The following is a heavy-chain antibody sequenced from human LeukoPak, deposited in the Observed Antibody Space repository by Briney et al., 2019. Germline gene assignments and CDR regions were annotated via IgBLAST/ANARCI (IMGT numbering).Heavy chain of an antibody. CDR1: GFTFSSYA. J-gene: IGHJ4*02. CDR3: AKTPNQWLQFTE. CDR2: ISGSGGST. D-gene: IGHD5-24*01. V-gene: IGHV3-23*01. Sequence: GASLRLSCAASGFTFSSYAMSWVRQAPGKGLEWVSAISGSGGSTYYADSVKGRFTISRDNSKNTLYLQMNSLRAEDTAVYYCAKTPNQWLQFTEWGQGTLVTVSS.